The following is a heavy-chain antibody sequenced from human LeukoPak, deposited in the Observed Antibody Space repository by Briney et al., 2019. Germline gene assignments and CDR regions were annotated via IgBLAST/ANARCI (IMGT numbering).Heavy chain of an antibody. V-gene: IGHV3-43*01. D-gene: IGHD2-15*01. CDR2: ISWDGGST. CDR3: AKAGYCSGGSCYDYMDV. Sequence: HSGGSLRLSCAASGFPFDDYPMHWVRQAPGKGVEWVSLISWDGGSTYYADSVKGRFTISRDNSKNSLYLQMNSLRTEDTALYYCAKAGYCSGGSCYDYMDVWGKGTTVTVSS. J-gene: IGHJ6*03. CDR1: GFPFDDYP.